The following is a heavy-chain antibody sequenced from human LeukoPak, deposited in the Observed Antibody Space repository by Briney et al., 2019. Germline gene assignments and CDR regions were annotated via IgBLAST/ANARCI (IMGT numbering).Heavy chain of an antibody. Sequence: GGSLRLSCEASGFSFSTYNMNWVRQAPGKGLEWVSSITTSSSYMFYADSVRGRFTISRDNAENSLYLQMNSLRDEDTAVYYCARDPYSGGYGAYYYYYMDVWGKGTTVTVSS. CDR3: ARDPYSGGYGAYYYYYMDV. CDR1: GFSFSTYN. J-gene: IGHJ6*03. V-gene: IGHV3-21*01. D-gene: IGHD6-19*01. CDR2: ITTSSSYM.